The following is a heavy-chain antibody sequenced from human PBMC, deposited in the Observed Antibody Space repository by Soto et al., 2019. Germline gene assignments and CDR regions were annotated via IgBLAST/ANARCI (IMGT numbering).Heavy chain of an antibody. CDR1: GYTFTTYY. CDR3: ARDKEPWGNRQNWLDP. V-gene: IGHV1-46*03. D-gene: IGHD3-16*01. J-gene: IGHJ5*02. Sequence: QVQLVQSGAEVKKPGASVKVSCKASGYTFTTYYMHWVRQAPGQGLEWMGIINPSGGFTTYAQKFQGRVTMTRDTSTSTVYMELSSLRSEDTAVYYCARDKEPWGNRQNWLDPWGQGTLVTVSS. CDR2: INPSGGFT.